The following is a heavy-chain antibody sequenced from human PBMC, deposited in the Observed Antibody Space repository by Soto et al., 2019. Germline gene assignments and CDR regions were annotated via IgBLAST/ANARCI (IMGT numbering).Heavy chain of an antibody. V-gene: IGHV1-46*01. Sequence: ASVKVSFKASGYTFTSYYMHWVRQAPGQGLEWMGIINPSGGSTSYAQKFQGRVTMTRDTSTSTVYMELSSLRSEDTAVYYCATPSNYYGSGSYYISYYYYYGMDVWGQGTTVTVSS. CDR2: INPSGGST. J-gene: IGHJ6*02. CDR1: GYTFTSYY. D-gene: IGHD3-10*01. CDR3: ATPSNYYGSGSYYISYYYYYGMDV.